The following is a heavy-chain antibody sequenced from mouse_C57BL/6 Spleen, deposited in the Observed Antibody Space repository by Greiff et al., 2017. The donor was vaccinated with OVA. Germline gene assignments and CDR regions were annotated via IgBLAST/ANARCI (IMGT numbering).Heavy chain of an antibody. CDR2: IRSKSNNYAT. Sequence: EVKLMESGGGLVQPKGSLKLSCAASGFSFNTYAMNWVRQAPGKGLEWVARIRSKSNNYATYYADSVKDTFTISRDDTESMLYLQMNNLKTEDTARYYCVRRDYFDYWGQGTTLTVSS. V-gene: IGHV10-1*01. J-gene: IGHJ2*01. CDR3: VRRDYFDY. CDR1: GFSFNTYA.